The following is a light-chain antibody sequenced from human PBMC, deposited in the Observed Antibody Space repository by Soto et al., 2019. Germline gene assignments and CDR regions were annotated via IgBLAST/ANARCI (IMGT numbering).Light chain of an antibody. CDR1: SIDIAPYNY. Sequence: QSALTQPASVSGSPGQSLTISCTGTSIDIAPYNYVSWYQQHPGKAPKLIIYEVSYRPSGISNRFSGSKSGNTASLTISGLQAEDEADYYCSSYTSSTNYVFGKGTKVTVL. CDR2: EVS. V-gene: IGLV2-14*01. J-gene: IGLJ1*01. CDR3: SSYTSSTNYV.